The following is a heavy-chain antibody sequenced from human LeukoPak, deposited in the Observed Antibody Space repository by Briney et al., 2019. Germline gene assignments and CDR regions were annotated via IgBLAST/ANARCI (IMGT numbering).Heavy chain of an antibody. CDR2: ISSSGSTI. D-gene: IGHD4-17*01. J-gene: IGHJ6*03. V-gene: IGHV3-48*03. Sequence: QAGGSLRLSCAASGFTFSSYEMNWVRQAPGKGLEWVSYISSSGSTIYYADSVKGRFTISRDNAKNSLYLQMNSLRAEDTAVYYCARDPSDYGDPYYMDVWGKGTTVTISS. CDR3: ARDPSDYGDPYYMDV. CDR1: GFTFSSYE.